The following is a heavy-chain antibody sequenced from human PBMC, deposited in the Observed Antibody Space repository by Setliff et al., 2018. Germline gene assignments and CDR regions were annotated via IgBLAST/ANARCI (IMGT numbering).Heavy chain of an antibody. Sequence: SETLSLTCTVSGGSISSGGYYWSWIRQHPGKGLEWIGYIYYSGNTYYNPSLKSRVTISVDTSKNQFSLRLTSVTAADTAAYYCARTQGEQQLTHPYYYYYYMDVWGKGTTVTVSS. CDR2: IYYSGNT. V-gene: IGHV4-31*03. D-gene: IGHD6-13*01. CDR3: ARTQGEQQLTHPYYYYYYMDV. CDR1: GGSISSGGYY. J-gene: IGHJ6*03.